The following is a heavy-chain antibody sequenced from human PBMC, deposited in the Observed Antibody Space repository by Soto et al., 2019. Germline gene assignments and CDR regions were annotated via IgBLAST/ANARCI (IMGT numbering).Heavy chain of an antibody. CDR3: VHRRRLCEGGTGYYSWFDP. Sequence: QITLKESGPTLVKPTQTLTLTCTVSGFSLTTSVMGVGWIRQTPGKALDWLALMYRDDDKRYSPPLESRLTITKDPAKNQVFLTVTYMDPVDTATYYCVHRRRLCEGGTGYYSWFDPWGQGALVTVSS. V-gene: IGHV2-5*02. J-gene: IGHJ5*02. D-gene: IGHD2-15*01. CDR2: MYRDDDK. CDR1: GFSLTTSVMG.